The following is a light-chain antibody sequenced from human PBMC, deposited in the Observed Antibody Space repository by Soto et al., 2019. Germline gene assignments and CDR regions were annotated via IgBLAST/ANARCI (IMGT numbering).Light chain of an antibody. CDR3: QQRSNWPRMYN. J-gene: IGKJ2*01. Sequence: EIVLTQSPATLSLSPGERATLSCRASQSVSSYLAWYQQKPGQAPRLLIYDASNRATGIPARFSGSGSGTDFTLTISSLEPEDFAVYYCQQRSNWPRMYNFGQGTKLEIK. CDR1: QSVSSY. V-gene: IGKV3-11*01. CDR2: DAS.